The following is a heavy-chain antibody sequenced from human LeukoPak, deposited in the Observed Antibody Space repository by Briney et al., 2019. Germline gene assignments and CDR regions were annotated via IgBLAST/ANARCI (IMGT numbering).Heavy chain of an antibody. CDR2: IWYGGSNK. D-gene: IGHD5-18*01. V-gene: IGHV3-33*06. CDR3: AKDSYSYGKRYFDY. Sequence: GRSLRLSCAASGFTFSSYGMHWVRQAPGKGLEWVAVIWYGGSNKYYADSVKGRFTISRDNSKNTLYLQMNSLRAEDKAVYYCAKDSYSYGKRYFDYWGQGTLVTVPS. J-gene: IGHJ4*02. CDR1: GFTFSSYG.